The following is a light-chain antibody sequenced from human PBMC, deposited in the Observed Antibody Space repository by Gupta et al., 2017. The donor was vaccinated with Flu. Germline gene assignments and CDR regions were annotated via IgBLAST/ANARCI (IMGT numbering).Light chain of an antibody. CDR2: AAS. V-gene: IGKV1-39*01. CDR3: QQGYSTPQT. J-gene: IGKJ4*02. CDR1: QSISNF. Sequence: PSSLSASVGDRVTITCRASQSISNFLNWYQQKPGKAPKLLIYAASTLQGGVPSRFSGSGSGTDFTLTINSLQPEDFATYYCQQGYSTPQTFGRGTTVEIK.